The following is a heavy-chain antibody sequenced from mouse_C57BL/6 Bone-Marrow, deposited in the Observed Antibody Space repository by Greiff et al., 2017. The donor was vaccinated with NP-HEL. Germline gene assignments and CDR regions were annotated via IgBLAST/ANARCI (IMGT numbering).Heavy chain of an antibody. CDR1: GFTFSSYG. CDR3: ARRAFITTVVATGAMDY. Sequence: DVMLVESGGDLVKPGGSLKLSCAASGFTFSSYGMSWVRQTPDKRLEWVATISSGGSYTYYPDSVKGRFTISRDNAKNTLYLQMSSLKSEDTAMYYCARRAFITTVVATGAMDYWGQGTSVTVSS. J-gene: IGHJ4*01. V-gene: IGHV5-6*02. D-gene: IGHD1-1*01. CDR2: ISSGGSYT.